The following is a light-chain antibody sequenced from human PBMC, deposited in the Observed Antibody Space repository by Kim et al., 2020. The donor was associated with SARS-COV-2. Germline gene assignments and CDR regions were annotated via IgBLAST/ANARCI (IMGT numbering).Light chain of an antibody. CDR1: QSISAGF. CDR3: QQLGTSSWT. J-gene: IGKJ1*01. CDR2: DSS. Sequence: SPGDRATLAGRASQSISAGFLAWYQQTPGQAPRLLIYDSSTRATGVPDRFSGSGSGTDFTLTISRLEPEDFAMYYCQQLGTSSWTFGQGTKVDIK. V-gene: IGKV3-20*01.